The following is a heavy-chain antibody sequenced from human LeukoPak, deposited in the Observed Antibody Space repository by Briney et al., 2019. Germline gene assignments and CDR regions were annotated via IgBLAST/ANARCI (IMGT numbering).Heavy chain of an antibody. Sequence: PSVKVSCKASGGTFSSYAISWVRQAPGQGLEWMGGIIPIFGTANYAQKFQGRVTITADESTSTAYMELSSLRSEDTAVYYCARGQGIVVVPAARYYYYGMDVWGQGTTVTVSS. CDR2: IIPIFGTA. CDR3: ARGQGIVVVPAARYYYYGMDV. D-gene: IGHD2-2*01. CDR1: GGTFSSYA. J-gene: IGHJ6*02. V-gene: IGHV1-69*01.